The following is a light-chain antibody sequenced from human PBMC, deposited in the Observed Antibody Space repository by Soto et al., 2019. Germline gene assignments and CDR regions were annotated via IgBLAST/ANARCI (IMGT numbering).Light chain of an antibody. CDR3: QHRSNWPRT. V-gene: IGKV3-11*01. CDR2: DAS. J-gene: IGKJ1*01. Sequence: EFVLTQSPATLSLSPGERATLSCRASQSVSSYLAWYQQKPGQAPRLLIYDASNRATGIPARFSGSGSGTDFTLTISSLEPEDFAVYYCQHRSNWPRTFGQGTKVDIK. CDR1: QSVSSY.